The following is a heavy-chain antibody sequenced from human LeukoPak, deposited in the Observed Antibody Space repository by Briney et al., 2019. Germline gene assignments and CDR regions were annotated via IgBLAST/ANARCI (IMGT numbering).Heavy chain of an antibody. Sequence: GRSLRLSCAASGFTFSNYAISSVRQAPGNGLEWVSTISGGGITTYYADSAKGRFTISRDNSKNTMFLQMNSLRADDTAVYYCPRQSYASGWNPFDYWGQGILVTASS. J-gene: IGHJ4*02. D-gene: IGHD6-19*01. CDR3: PRQSYASGWNPFDY. V-gene: IGHV3-23*01. CDR1: GFTFSNYA. CDR2: ISGGGITT.